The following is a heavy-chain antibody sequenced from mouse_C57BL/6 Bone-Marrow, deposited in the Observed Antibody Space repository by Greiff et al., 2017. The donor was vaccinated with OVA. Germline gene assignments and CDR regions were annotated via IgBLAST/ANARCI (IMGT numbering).Heavy chain of an antibody. J-gene: IGHJ4*01. V-gene: IGHV1-50*01. CDR2: IDPSDSYT. CDR3: ARSYYYGSYYAMDY. CDR1: GYTFTSYW. D-gene: IGHD1-1*01. Sequence: QVQLQQPGAELVKPGASVKLSCKASGYTFTSYWMQWVKQRPGQGLEWIGEIDPSDSYTNYNQKFKGKSTLTVDKSSSTAYMQLSSLTSEDSAVYYCARSYYYGSYYAMDYWGQGTSVTVSS.